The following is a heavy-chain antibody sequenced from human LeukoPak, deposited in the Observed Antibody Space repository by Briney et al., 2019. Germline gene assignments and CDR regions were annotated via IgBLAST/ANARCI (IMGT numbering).Heavy chain of an antibody. CDR2: IYSTGST. J-gene: IGHJ4*02. D-gene: IGHD3-10*01. V-gene: IGHV4-31*03. CDR3: AREGVMVRVFDY. Sequence: SESLSLTCTVSGGSISSGGYHWSWLRQHPGKGREWIRYIYSTGSTYYNPSLKSRIIISVDTSKNQFYLKLSPVTAADWAVYYCAREGVMVRVFDYWGQGTLVTVSS. CDR1: GGSISSGGYH.